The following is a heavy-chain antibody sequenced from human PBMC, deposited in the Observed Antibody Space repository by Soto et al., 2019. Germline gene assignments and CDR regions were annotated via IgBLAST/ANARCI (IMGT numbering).Heavy chain of an antibody. CDR3: AIGGGYYYDSSGYYEY. D-gene: IGHD3-22*01. CDR1: GFTFDDYA. J-gene: IGHJ4*02. Sequence: EVQLVESGGGLVQPSRSLRLSCAASGFTFDDYAMHWVRQAPGKGLEWVSGISWNSGSIGYADSVKGRFTISRDNAKNSLYLQMNSLRAEDTALYYCAIGGGYYYDSSGYYEYWGQGTLVTVSS. V-gene: IGHV3-9*01. CDR2: ISWNSGSI.